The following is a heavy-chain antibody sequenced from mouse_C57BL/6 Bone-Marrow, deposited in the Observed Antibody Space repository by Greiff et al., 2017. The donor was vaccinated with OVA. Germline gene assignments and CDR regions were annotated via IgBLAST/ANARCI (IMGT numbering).Heavy chain of an antibody. D-gene: IGHD3-2*02. CDR1: GYAFSSYW. V-gene: IGHV1-80*01. Sequence: QVQLQQSGAELVKPGASVKISCKASGYAFSSYWMNWVKQRPGKGLEWIGQLYPGDGDTNYNGKFKGKATLTADKSSSTAYMQLSSLTSEDSAVYFCARGRTQLRLRPAWFAYWGQGTLVTVSA. CDR3: ARGRTQLRLRPAWFAY. CDR2: LYPGDGDT. J-gene: IGHJ3*01.